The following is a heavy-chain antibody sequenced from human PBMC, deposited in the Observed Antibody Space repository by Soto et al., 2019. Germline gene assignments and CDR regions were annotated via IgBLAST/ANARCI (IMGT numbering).Heavy chain of an antibody. CDR2: ISGSGSST. V-gene: IGHV3-23*01. J-gene: IGHJ6*03. CDR1: GFTFSSYA. CDR3: AKGRTYPYYYYMDV. Sequence: GGSLRLSCAASGFTFSSYAMCWVRQAPGKGLEWVSAISGSGSSTYYADSVKGRFTISRDNSKNTLYLQMNSLRAEDTAVYYCAKGRTYPYYYYMDVWGKGTTVTVSS.